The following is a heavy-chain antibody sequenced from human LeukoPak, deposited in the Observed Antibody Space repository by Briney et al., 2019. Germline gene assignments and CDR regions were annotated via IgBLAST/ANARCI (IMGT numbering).Heavy chain of an antibody. CDR3: AGGGHCSGGSCQYWYFDL. J-gene: IGHJ2*01. D-gene: IGHD2-15*01. Sequence: PGGSLRLSCAASGFTFSSYSMNWVRQAPGKGLEWVSSISSSSSYIYYADSVKGRFTISRDNAKNSLYLQMNSLRAEDTAVYYCAGGGHCSGGSCQYWYFDLWGRGTLVTVSS. V-gene: IGHV3-21*01. CDR1: GFTFSSYS. CDR2: ISSSSSYI.